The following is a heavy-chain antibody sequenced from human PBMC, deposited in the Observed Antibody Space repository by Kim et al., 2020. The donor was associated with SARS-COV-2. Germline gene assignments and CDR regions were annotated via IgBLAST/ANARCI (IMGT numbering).Heavy chain of an antibody. Sequence: GGSLRLSCAASGFTFSSYWMSWVRQAPGKGLEWVANIKQDGSEKYYVDSVKGRFTISRDNAKNSLYLQMNSLRAEDTAVYYCARVPLSPGSSGWFVPRTYYYYYGMDVWGQGTTVTVSS. D-gene: IGHD6-19*01. CDR2: IKQDGSEK. V-gene: IGHV3-7*01. CDR3: ARVPLSPGSSGWFVPRTYYYYYGMDV. J-gene: IGHJ6*02. CDR1: GFTFSSYW.